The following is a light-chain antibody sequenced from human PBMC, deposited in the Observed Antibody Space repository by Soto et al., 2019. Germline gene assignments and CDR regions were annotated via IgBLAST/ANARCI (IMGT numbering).Light chain of an antibody. CDR2: DAS. Sequence: EIVLTQSPATLSLSPGERATVSCRASQSVSRYVAWYQHRPGQAPRLLIFDASKRATGIPARFSGSGSGTDFTLTISGLEPEDFAVYYCQQGSNWPPTFGQGTKLEIK. J-gene: IGKJ2*01. CDR1: QSVSRY. CDR3: QQGSNWPPT. V-gene: IGKV3-11*01.